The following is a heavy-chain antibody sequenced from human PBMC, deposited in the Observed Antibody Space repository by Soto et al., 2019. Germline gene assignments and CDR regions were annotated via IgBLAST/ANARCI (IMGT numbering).Heavy chain of an antibody. Sequence: VESGGEVQQPGGSLRLSCAASGFTFSTSEMSWVRQAPGKGLEWISHISSSGGTTYYADSVKGRFTISRDNANHSLSLQMNSLRVADTAVYYCARWEVVTGLDYRDQGTLVTVSS. CDR3: ARWEVVTGLDY. J-gene: IGHJ4*02. D-gene: IGHD3-22*01. CDR1: GFTFSTSE. CDR2: ISSSGGTT. V-gene: IGHV3-48*03.